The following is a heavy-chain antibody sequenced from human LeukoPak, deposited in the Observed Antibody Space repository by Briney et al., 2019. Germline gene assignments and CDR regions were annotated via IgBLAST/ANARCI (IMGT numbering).Heavy chain of an antibody. V-gene: IGHV3-23*01. CDR2: ISGSGGST. J-gene: IGHJ2*01. CDR3: AKSLTTVTTGGWYFDL. Sequence: GGSLRLSCAASGFTFSSYAMSWVRQAPGKGLEWVSAISGSGGSTYYADSVKGRFTISGDNSKNTLYLQMNSLRAEDTAVYYCAKSLTTVTTGGWYFDLWGRGTLVTVSS. D-gene: IGHD4-17*01. CDR1: GFTFSSYA.